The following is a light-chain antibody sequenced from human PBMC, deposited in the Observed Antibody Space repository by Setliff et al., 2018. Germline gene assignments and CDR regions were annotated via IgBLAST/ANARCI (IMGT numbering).Light chain of an antibody. CDR2: EVS. V-gene: IGLV2-8*01. CDR1: SSDVGGYNY. CDR3: SSYAGSNNPYV. J-gene: IGLJ1*01. Sequence: QSVLTQPPSASGSPGQSVTISCSGTSSDVGGYNYVSWYKQHPGKALKLMIYEVSKRPSGVPDRFSVSKSGNTASLTVSGLQAEDEADYYCSSYAGSNNPYVFGTGTKVTVL.